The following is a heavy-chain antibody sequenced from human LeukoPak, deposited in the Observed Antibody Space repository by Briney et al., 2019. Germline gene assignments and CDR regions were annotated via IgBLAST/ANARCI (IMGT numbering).Heavy chain of an antibody. J-gene: IGHJ4*02. D-gene: IGHD3-10*01. CDR3: ARVYYYGSGSYLDY. CDR1: GFTFDDYG. Sequence: GGSLRLSCAASGFTFDDYGMSWVRHAPGEGLEWVSGINWNGGSTGYADSVKGRFTISRDNAKNSLYLQMNSLRAEDTALYYCARVYYYGSGSYLDYWGQGTLVTVSS. V-gene: IGHV3-20*04. CDR2: INWNGGST.